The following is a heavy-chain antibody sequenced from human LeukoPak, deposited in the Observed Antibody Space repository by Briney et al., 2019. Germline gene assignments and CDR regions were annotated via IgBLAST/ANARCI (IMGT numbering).Heavy chain of an antibody. D-gene: IGHD3-3*01. CDR2: IKSKTDGGTT. CDR1: GFTFSTYA. CDR3: TTDEGRAIFGVVPWDY. J-gene: IGHJ4*02. V-gene: IGHV3-15*01. Sequence: SGGSLRLPCAASGFTFSTYAMNWVRQAPGKGLEWVGRIKSKTDGGTTDYAAPVKGRLTISRGDSKNTLYLQMNSLKTEDTAVYYCTTDEGRAIFGVVPWDYWGQGTLVTVSS.